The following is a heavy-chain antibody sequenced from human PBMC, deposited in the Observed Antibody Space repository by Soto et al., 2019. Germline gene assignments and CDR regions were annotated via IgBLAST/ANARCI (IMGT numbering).Heavy chain of an antibody. CDR1: GGTFTSYT. Sequence: QVQLVQSGAEVKKPGPSVKFSCKASGGTFTSYTISWVRQAPGQGLEWMGRSIPILGIANYAQKFQGRVPITADKSTSTAYMELSSLRSEDTAVYYCARDRGGRHNYYYYCMDVWGKGTTVTVSS. J-gene: IGHJ6*03. CDR3: ARDRGGRHNYYYYCMDV. V-gene: IGHV1-69*08. CDR2: SIPILGIA. D-gene: IGHD3-10*01.